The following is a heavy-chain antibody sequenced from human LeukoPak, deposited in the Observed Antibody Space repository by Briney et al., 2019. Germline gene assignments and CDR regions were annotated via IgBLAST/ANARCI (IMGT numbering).Heavy chain of an antibody. Sequence: GASVKVSCKASGYTFTSYDINWVRQATGQGLEWMGWMNPNSGNTGYALKFQGRVTMTRNTSISTAYMELSSLRSEDTAVYYCASLRAEIAARRQVQNWFDPWGQGTLVTVSS. J-gene: IGHJ5*02. CDR3: ASLRAEIAARRQVQNWFDP. CDR1: GYTFTSYD. V-gene: IGHV1-8*01. CDR2: MNPNSGNT. D-gene: IGHD6-6*01.